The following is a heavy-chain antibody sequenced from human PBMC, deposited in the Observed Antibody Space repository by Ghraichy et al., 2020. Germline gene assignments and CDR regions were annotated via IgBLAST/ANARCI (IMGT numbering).Heavy chain of an antibody. Sequence: ASVKVSCKASGYTFTSYGISWVRQAPGQGLEWMGWISAYNGNTNYAQKLQGRVTMTTDTSTSTAYMELRSLRSDDTAVYYCARGSWELSAEYNWFDPWGQGTLVTVSS. CDR1: GYTFTSYG. CDR3: ARGSWELSAEYNWFDP. J-gene: IGHJ5*02. CDR2: ISAYNGNT. D-gene: IGHD1-26*01. V-gene: IGHV1-18*01.